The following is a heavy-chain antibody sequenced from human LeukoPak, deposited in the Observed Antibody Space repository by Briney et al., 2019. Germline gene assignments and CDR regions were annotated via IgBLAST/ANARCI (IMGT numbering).Heavy chain of an antibody. J-gene: IGHJ4*02. CDR2: ISGSGGST. V-gene: IGHV3-23*01. CDR1: GFTFSSYA. D-gene: IGHD3-3*01. Sequence: PGGSLRLSCAASGFTFSSYAMSWVRQAPGKGLEWVSAISGSGGSTYYADSVKGRFTISRDNSKNTVYLQMNSLRAEDTAVYYCAKGGDFWSEIDYWGQGTLVTVSS. CDR3: AKGGDFWSEIDY.